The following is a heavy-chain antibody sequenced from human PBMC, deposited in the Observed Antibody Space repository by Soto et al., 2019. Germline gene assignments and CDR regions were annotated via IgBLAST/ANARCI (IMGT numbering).Heavy chain of an antibody. CDR3: AKNFGSIVSDYGMDV. J-gene: IGHJ6*02. V-gene: IGHV3-30*18. CDR1: GFTFSSYG. Sequence: GGSLRLSCAASGFTFSSYGMHWVRQAPGKGLEWVAVISYDGSNKYYADSVKGRFTISRDNSKNTLYLQMNSLRAEDTAVYYCAKNFGSIVSDYGMDVWGQGTTVTVSS. CDR2: ISYDGSNK. D-gene: IGHD2-15*01.